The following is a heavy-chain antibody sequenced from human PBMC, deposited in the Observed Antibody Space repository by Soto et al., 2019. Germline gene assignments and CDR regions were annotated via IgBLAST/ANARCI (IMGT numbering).Heavy chain of an antibody. Sequence: QVQMVQSGAEVKKPGASVKVSCKASGYTFTSYGISWVRQDPGQGLEWMGGISAYNGNTNYAQKLQGRFTLTTETSTSTDYMELRSLRSDDTAVYYCARVPNYFDYCVRGTLVTVSS. CDR3: ARVPNYFDY. CDR1: GYTFTSYG. J-gene: IGHJ4*02. CDR2: ISAYNGNT. V-gene: IGHV1-18*01.